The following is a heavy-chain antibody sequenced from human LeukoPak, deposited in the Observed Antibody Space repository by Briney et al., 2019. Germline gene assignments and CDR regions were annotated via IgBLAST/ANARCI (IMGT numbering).Heavy chain of an antibody. CDR1: GGSLSSYY. V-gene: IGHV4-59*08. D-gene: IGHD3-3*01. CDR3: ARQPSGYYGDSGYYPYYFDY. CDR2: IFHSGST. J-gene: IGHJ4*02. Sequence: PSETLSLTCTVSGGSLSSYYWNWVRQPPGEGLEWIGYIFHSGSTKYGPSLNSRVTISLDTSKNQFSLSLNSVTAADTAVYYCARQPSGYYGDSGYYPYYFDYWGQGSLVTVSS.